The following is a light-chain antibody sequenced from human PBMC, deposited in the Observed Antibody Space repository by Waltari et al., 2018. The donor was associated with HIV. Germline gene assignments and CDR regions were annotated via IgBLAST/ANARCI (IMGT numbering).Light chain of an antibody. V-gene: IGLV3-25*03. Sequence: SYELTQPPSVSVSPGQTAKITCSGDALPKKYAYWYQQKPGQAPLGMIYKATERPSWIPERFSASTSGTTVTLTISGVQAEDEADYYCQSADNSGSYQVFGGGTKLTVL. CDR3: QSADNSGSYQV. CDR2: KAT. CDR1: ALPKKY. J-gene: IGLJ3*02.